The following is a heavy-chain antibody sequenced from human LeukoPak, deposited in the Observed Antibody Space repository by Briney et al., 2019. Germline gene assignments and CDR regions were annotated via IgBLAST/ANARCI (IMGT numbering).Heavy chain of an antibody. CDR3: ARADSDPNSSSWYRSVDY. Sequence: GGSLRLSCAASGFTFSSYAMHWVRQAPGKGLEWVAVISYDGSNKYYADSVKGRFTISRDNSKKTLYLQMNRLRTENTAVYYWARADSDPNSSSWYRSVDYWGQGTLVTVSS. CDR1: GFTFSSYA. J-gene: IGHJ4*02. V-gene: IGHV3-30-3*01. D-gene: IGHD6-13*01. CDR2: ISYDGSNK.